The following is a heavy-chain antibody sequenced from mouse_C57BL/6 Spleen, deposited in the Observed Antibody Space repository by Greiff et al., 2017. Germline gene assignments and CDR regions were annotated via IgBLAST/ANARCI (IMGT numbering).Heavy chain of an antibody. CDR2: IDPNSGGT. J-gene: IGHJ1*03. V-gene: IGHV1-72*01. D-gene: IGHD1-1*01. CDR3: SGEITDDGCSGYFDV. CDR1: GYTFTSYW. Sequence: QVQLQQPGAELVKPGASVKLSCKASGYTFTSYWMHWVKQRPGRGLEWIGRIDPNSGGTKYNEKFKSKATLTVDKPSSTAYMQLSSLTSEDSAVYFYSGEITDDGCSGYFDVWGTGTTVTVSS.